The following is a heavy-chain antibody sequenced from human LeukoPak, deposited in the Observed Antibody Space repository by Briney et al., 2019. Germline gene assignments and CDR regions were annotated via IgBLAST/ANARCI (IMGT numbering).Heavy chain of an antibody. CDR3: ARGPNSSSWYTSYYYYYGMDV. D-gene: IGHD6-13*01. CDR1: GGSISSGGYY. Sequence: SQTLSLTCTVSGGSISSGGYYWSWIRQHPGKGLEWIGYIYYSGSTYYNPSPKSRVTISVDTSKNQFSLKLSSVTAADTAVYYCARGPNSSSWYTSYYYYYGMDVWGQGTTVTVSS. J-gene: IGHJ6*02. V-gene: IGHV4-31*03. CDR2: IYYSGST.